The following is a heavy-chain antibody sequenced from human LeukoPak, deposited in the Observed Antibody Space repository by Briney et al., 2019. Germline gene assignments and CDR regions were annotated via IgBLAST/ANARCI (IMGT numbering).Heavy chain of an antibody. CDR1: GGSISSSY. CDR3: ASHGGTNFDY. CDR2: TYYSGST. V-gene: IGHV4-59*01. Sequence: PSETLSLTCTVSGGSISSSYWSWIRQPPGKGLEWIGYTYYSGSTNYNPSLKSRVTISVDTSKNQFSLKLSSVTAADTAVYYCASHGGTNFDYWGQGTLVTVSS. J-gene: IGHJ4*02. D-gene: IGHD1-1*01.